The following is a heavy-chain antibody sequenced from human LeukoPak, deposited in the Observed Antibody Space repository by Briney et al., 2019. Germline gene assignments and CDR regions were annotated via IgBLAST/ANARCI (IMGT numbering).Heavy chain of an antibody. Sequence: SETLSLTCAVYGGSFSGYYWSWIRQPPGKGLEWIGEINHSGSTNYNPSLKSRVTISVDTSKNQFSLKLSSVTAADTAVYYCARGEAGSTFDYWGQGTLVTVSS. D-gene: IGHD3-10*01. CDR3: ARGEAGSTFDY. CDR2: INHSGST. V-gene: IGHV4-34*01. CDR1: GGSFSGYY. J-gene: IGHJ4*02.